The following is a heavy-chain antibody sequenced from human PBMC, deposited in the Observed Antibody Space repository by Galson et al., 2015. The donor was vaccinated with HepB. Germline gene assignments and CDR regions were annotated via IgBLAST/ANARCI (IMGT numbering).Heavy chain of an antibody. D-gene: IGHD2-21*02. CDR1: GFTFSNYA. Sequence: SLRLSCAASGFTFSNYAMTWVRQAPGKGLEWVSVIIGNSGTAYYADSVKGRFTISRDNSKNTLFLQMNSLRAEDTAVYSCARRCGGDCHDAYDIWGQGTMVTVSS. CDR3: ARRCGGDCHDAYDI. J-gene: IGHJ3*02. CDR2: IIGNSGTA. V-gene: IGHV3-23*01.